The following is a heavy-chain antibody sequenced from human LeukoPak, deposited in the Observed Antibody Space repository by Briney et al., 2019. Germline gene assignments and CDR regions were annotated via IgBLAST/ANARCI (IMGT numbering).Heavy chain of an antibody. D-gene: IGHD6-19*01. CDR2: INTNTGNP. CDR3: ARVGPGIAVAAIDY. V-gene: IGHV7-4-1*02. J-gene: IGHJ4*02. CDR1: GYTFTSYA. Sequence: ASVKVSCKASGYTFTSYAMNWVRQAPGQGLEWMGWINTNTGNPTYAQGFTGRFVFSLDTSVSTAYLQISSLKAEDTAAYYCARVGPGIAVAAIDYWGQGTLVTVSS.